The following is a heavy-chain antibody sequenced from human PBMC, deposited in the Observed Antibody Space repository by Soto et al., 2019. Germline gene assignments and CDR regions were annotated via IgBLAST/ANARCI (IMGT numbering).Heavy chain of an antibody. Sequence: PGGSLRLSCAASGFTFSDYYMSWIRQAPGKGLEWVSYISPSGGTIYYADSVKGRFTLSRDNAKNSLYLQMNSLRAEDTAVYHCVRVGYAYGNDPWGQGTLVAVSS. CDR1: GFTFSDYY. CDR2: ISPSGGTI. J-gene: IGHJ5*02. V-gene: IGHV3-11*01. D-gene: IGHD3-10*01. CDR3: VRVGYAYGNDP.